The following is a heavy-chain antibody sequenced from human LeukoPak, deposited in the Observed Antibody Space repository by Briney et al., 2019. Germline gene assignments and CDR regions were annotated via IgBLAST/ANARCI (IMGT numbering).Heavy chain of an antibody. V-gene: IGHV1-69*13. Sequence: SVKVSCTASGGTFSSYAISWVRQAPGQGLEWMGGIIPIFGTANYTQKFQGRVTITADESTSTAYMELSSLRSEDTAVYYCARVATTSDYYYYYGMDVWGQGTTVTVSS. D-gene: IGHD5-12*01. J-gene: IGHJ6*02. CDR1: GGTFSSYA. CDR3: ARVATTSDYYYYYGMDV. CDR2: IIPIFGTA.